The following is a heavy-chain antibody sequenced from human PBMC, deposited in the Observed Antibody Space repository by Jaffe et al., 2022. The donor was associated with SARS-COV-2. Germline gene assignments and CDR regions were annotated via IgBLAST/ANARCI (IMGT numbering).Heavy chain of an antibody. D-gene: IGHD1-26*01. J-gene: IGHJ4*02. CDR2: INGGNGNT. V-gene: IGHV1-3*01. CDR3: ARGGSYEKDY. CDR1: GYTFTTYA. Sequence: QVQLVQSGAEVKKPGASVKVSCKASGYTFTTYAMHWVRQAPGQRLEWMGWINGGNGNTKYSQKFQGRVTISRDTSASTAYMELSSLRSEDTAVYYCARGGSYEKDYWGQGTLVTVSS.